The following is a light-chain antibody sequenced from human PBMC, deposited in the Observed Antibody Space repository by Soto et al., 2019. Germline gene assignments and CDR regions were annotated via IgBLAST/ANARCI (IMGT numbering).Light chain of an antibody. CDR1: SSDGGDYNY. J-gene: IGLJ2*01. Sequence: QSVLTQPPSASGSPGQSVTISCTGTSSDGGDYNYVSWYQQHPGKAPKLMIYEVSKWPSGVPDRFSGSKSGNTASLTVSGLQAEDEADYYCSSYAGSNVVFGGGTQLTVL. CDR3: SSYAGSNVV. V-gene: IGLV2-8*01. CDR2: EVS.